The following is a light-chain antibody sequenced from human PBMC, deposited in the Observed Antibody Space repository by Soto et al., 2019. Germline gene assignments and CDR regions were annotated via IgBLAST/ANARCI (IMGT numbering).Light chain of an antibody. CDR3: QQYNNWPPIT. J-gene: IGKJ5*01. CDR2: GAS. Sequence: EIVMTQSPATLSVSTGERATLSCGASQSVSSNLAWYQQKPGQAPRLLIYGASTRATGIPVRFSGSGSGTEFTLTISSLQSEDFAVYYCQQYNNWPPITFGQGTRLEIK. CDR1: QSVSSN. V-gene: IGKV3-15*01.